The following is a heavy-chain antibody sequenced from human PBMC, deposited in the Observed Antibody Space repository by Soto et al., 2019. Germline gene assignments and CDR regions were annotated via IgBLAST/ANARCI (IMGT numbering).Heavy chain of an antibody. Sequence: QLQLQESGSGLVRPSQTLSLTCAVSGGSISSGGYSWNWIRQPPGKGLEWIGYIYHSGSTLYNPSLKGRVTISVDKSKTQFSLTLTSVTAADTAVYYCARDQLEGNWFDPWGQGTLVTVSS. CDR2: IYHSGST. V-gene: IGHV4-30-2*01. CDR3: ARDQLEGNWFDP. D-gene: IGHD1-1*01. J-gene: IGHJ5*02. CDR1: GGSISSGGYS.